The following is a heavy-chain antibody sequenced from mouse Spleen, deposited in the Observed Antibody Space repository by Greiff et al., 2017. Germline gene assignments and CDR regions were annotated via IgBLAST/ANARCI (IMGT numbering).Heavy chain of an antibody. CDR1: GFSLSSYG. CDR2: IWRGGST. V-gene: IGHV2-5-1*01. Sequence: VQRVESGPSLVQPSQSLSITCTVSGFSLSSYGVHWVRQSPGKGLEWLGVIWRGGSTDYNGSFMSRVSITKDNSKSQVFFRRNSLQADNRAIYYCDKMGYRYEGDYAMDNWGQGTSVTVSS. J-gene: IGHJ4*01. CDR3: DKMGYRYEGDYAMDN. D-gene: IGHD2-14*01.